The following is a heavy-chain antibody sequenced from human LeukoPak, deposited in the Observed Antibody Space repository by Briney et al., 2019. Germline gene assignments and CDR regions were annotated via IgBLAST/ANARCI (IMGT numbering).Heavy chain of an antibody. D-gene: IGHD3-22*01. V-gene: IGHV1-69*13. Sequence: GASVKVSCKASGGTFSSYAISWVRQAPGQGLEWMGGIIPIFGTANYAQKFQGRVTITADESTSTAYMELSSLRSEDTAVYYCASAYYYDSSGEKFYYYYYGMDVWGQGTTVTVSS. CDR3: ASAYYYDSSGEKFYYYYYGMDV. CDR1: GGTFSSYA. J-gene: IGHJ6*02. CDR2: IIPIFGTA.